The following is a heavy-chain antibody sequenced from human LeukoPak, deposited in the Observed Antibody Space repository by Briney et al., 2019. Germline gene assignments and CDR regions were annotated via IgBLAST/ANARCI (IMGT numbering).Heavy chain of an antibody. CDR3: ARGSSSWDYFDY. Sequence: GESLKISCKASGYTFTSYEINWVRQATGQGLEWMGWMNPNSGNTGYAQKFQGRVTMTRNTSISTAYMELRSLKSEDTAVYYCARGSSSWDYFDYWGQGTLVTVSS. V-gene: IGHV1-8*01. J-gene: IGHJ4*02. D-gene: IGHD6-13*01. CDR2: MNPNSGNT. CDR1: GYTFTSYE.